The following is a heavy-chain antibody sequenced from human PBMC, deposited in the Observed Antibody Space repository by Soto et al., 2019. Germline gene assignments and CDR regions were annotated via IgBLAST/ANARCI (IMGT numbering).Heavy chain of an antibody. CDR1: GGSISRSY. CDR3: ARHGSCSGGSCYASFDY. J-gene: IGHJ4*02. V-gene: IGHV4-59*08. Sequence: SETLSLTCTVSGGSISRSYWSWIRQPPGKSLEWIGYIYYSGSTNYNPSLKSRVTISVDTSKNQFSLKLSSVIAADTAVYYCARHGSCSGGSCYASFDYWGQGALVTVSS. CDR2: IYYSGST. D-gene: IGHD2-15*01.